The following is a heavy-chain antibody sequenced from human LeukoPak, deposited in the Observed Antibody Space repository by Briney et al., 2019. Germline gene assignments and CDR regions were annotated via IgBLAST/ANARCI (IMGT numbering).Heavy chain of an antibody. V-gene: IGHV1-2*02. Sequence: GASVKVSRKASGYTFTGYYMHWVRQAPGQGLEWMGWINPNSGGTNYAQKFQGRVTMTRDTSISTAYMELSRLRSDDTAVYYCASLLGIPANYYYYGMDVWGQGTTVTVSS. CDR3: ASLLGIPANYYYYGMDV. D-gene: IGHD7-27*01. J-gene: IGHJ6*02. CDR1: GYTFTGYY. CDR2: INPNSGGT.